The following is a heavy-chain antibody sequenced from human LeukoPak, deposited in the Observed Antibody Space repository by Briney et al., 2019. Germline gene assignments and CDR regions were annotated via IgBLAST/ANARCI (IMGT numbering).Heavy chain of an antibody. CDR2: IYTSGST. J-gene: IGHJ3*02. Sequence: SETLSLTCTGSGGSISSYYWSWIRQPAGKGLEWIGRIYTSGSTNYNPSLKSRVTMSVDTSKNQFSLKLSSVTAADTAVYYCAGCTYYDILTGPSDAFDIWGQGTMVTVSS. D-gene: IGHD3-9*01. V-gene: IGHV4-4*07. CDR1: GGSISSYY. CDR3: AGCTYYDILTGPSDAFDI.